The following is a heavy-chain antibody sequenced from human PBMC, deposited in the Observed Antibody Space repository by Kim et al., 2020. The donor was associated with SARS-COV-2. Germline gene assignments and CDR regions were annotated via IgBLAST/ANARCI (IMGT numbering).Heavy chain of an antibody. CDR2: IKHSGST. V-gene: IGHV4-34*01. Sequence: SETLSLTCAVYGWSFSGYYLSWIRQPPGKGLEWIGEIKHSGSTNYNPSLKSRVTISVDTSKNQFSLMLSSVTAADTAVYYGTRSSLVLWFGDHSRVFDLWGRGTLVTVSS. J-gene: IGHJ2*01. CDR3: TRSSLVLWFGDHSRVFDL. D-gene: IGHD3-10*01. CDR1: GWSFSGYY.